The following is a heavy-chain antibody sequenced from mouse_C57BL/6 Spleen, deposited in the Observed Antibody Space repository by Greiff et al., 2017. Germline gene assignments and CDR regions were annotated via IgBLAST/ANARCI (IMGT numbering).Heavy chain of an antibody. Sequence: QVQLKQPGAELVRPGSSVKLSCKASGYTFTSYWMHWVKQRPIQGLEWIGNIDPSDSETHYNQKFKDKATLTVDKSSSPAYMPLSSPTSEDSAVYYCARWGGSGYGDYWGQGTTLAVSS. CDR2: IDPSDSET. J-gene: IGHJ2*01. CDR3: ARWGGSGYGDY. V-gene: IGHV1-52*01. CDR1: GYTFTSYW. D-gene: IGHD3-1*01.